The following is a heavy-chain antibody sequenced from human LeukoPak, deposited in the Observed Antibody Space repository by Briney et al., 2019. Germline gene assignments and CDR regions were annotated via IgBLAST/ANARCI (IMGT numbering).Heavy chain of an antibody. Sequence: SETLSLTCTVSGGSISSYYWSWIRQPAGKGLEWIGRIYTSGSTNYNPSLKSRVTMSVDTSKNQFSLKLSSVTAADTAVYYCARGGTSKYYVDWFDPWGQGTLVTVSS. D-gene: IGHD3-3*01. J-gene: IGHJ5*02. CDR1: GGSISSYY. CDR2: IYTSGST. CDR3: ARGGTSKYYVDWFDP. V-gene: IGHV4-4*07.